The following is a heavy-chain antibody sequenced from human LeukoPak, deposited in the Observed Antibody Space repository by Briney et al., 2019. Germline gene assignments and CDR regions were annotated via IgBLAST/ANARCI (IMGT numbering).Heavy chain of an antibody. D-gene: IGHD1-1*01. Sequence: GGSLRLSCAASGFTFSSYWMHWVRQAPGKGLVWVSRINSDGSSTSYADSVKGRFTISRDNAKNTLYLKMNSLRDEDTAVYYCARGSDELEGGYWGQGTLVTVSS. CDR3: ARGSDELEGGY. J-gene: IGHJ4*02. V-gene: IGHV3-74*01. CDR1: GFTFSSYW. CDR2: INSDGSST.